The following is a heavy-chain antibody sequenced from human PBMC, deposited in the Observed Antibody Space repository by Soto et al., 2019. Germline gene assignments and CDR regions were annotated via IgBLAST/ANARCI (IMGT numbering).Heavy chain of an antibody. D-gene: IGHD6-13*01. Sequence: SVKVSCKASGGTFSSYAISWVRQAPGQGLEWMGGIIPIFGTANYAQKFQGRVTITADESTSTAYMELSSLRSEDTAVYYCARWTVAAAGTAYGMDVWGQGTTVTVSS. CDR3: ARWTVAAAGTAYGMDV. J-gene: IGHJ6*02. V-gene: IGHV1-69*13. CDR1: GGTFSSYA. CDR2: IIPIFGTA.